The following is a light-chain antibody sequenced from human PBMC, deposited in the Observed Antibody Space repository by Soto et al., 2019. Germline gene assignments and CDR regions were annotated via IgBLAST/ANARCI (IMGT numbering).Light chain of an antibody. J-gene: IGKJ1*01. V-gene: IGKV3D-11*01. Sequence: GQSPPFLIYEVSKQLSGVPARVSGRGPGTDFTLTISSLEPEDFAVYYCQQYNNWLWTFGQGTKGDIK. CDR2: EVS. CDR3: QQYNNWLWT.